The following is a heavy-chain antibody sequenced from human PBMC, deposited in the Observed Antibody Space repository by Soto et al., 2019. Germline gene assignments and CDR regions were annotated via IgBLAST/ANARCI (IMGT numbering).Heavy chain of an antibody. Sequence: PGGSLRLSCAASGFTFSSYAMSWVRQAPGKGLEWVSAISGSGGSTYYADSVKGRFTISRDNSKNTLYLQMNSLRAEDTAVYYCAKESFYDSSGYPSPFGYWGQGTLVTVSS. D-gene: IGHD3-22*01. J-gene: IGHJ4*02. CDR3: AKESFYDSSGYPSPFGY. V-gene: IGHV3-23*01. CDR2: ISGSGGST. CDR1: GFTFSSYA.